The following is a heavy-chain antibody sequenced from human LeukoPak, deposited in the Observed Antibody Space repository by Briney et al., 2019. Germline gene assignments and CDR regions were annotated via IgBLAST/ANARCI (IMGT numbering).Heavy chain of an antibody. CDR2: IYYSGST. Sequence: SDTLSLTCTVSGRSISSSSYYWGWIRQPPGKGLEWIGSIYYSGSTYYNPSLKGRVTISVDTSKNQFSLKLSSVAAADTAVYYCARFGGNCEGFDYWGQGTLVTVSS. CDR3: ARFGGNCEGFDY. V-gene: IGHV4-39*07. J-gene: IGHJ4*02. CDR1: GRSISSSSYY. D-gene: IGHD4-23*01.